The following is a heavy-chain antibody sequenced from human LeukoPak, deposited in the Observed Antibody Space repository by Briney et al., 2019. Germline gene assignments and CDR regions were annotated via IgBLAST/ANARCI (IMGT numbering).Heavy chain of an antibody. CDR3: ARGHGSF. CDR2: IYYSGNT. J-gene: IGHJ6*02. Sequence: SETLSLTCTVSGGSINSVTYSWGWIRQPPGKGLECIGTIYYSGNTYYNPSLKSRVTISVDTSNNQFSLKLSSVTAADTAVYYCARGHGSFWGQGTTVTVSS. V-gene: IGHV4-39*01. D-gene: IGHD2-2*03. CDR1: GGSINSVTYS.